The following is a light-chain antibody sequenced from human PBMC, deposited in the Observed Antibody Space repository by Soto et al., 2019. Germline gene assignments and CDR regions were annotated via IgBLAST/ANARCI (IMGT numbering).Light chain of an antibody. CDR3: QQSYSPLYT. V-gene: IGKV1-39*01. Sequence: DIQMTQSPSSLSASVGNRVSITCRASQSISTSLNWYQQKPGKAPELLIYGASTLHSGVPSRFSCRGSGTEFTLTISSLLPEDFATYYCQQSYSPLYTVGQGPKVEIK. J-gene: IGKJ2*01. CDR2: GAS. CDR1: QSISTS.